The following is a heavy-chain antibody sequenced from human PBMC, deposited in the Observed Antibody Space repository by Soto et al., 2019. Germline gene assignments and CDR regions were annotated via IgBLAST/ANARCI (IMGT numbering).Heavy chain of an antibody. CDR1: GGSISSNY. J-gene: IGHJ4*02. V-gene: IGHV4-59*01. CDR3: ARYRREAVAGYTLDN. D-gene: IGHD6-13*01. CDR2: VYNSGST. Sequence: KTSETLSLTCTVSGGSISSNYWTWIRQPPGKGLEWIGYVYNSGSTNYNPSLKSRVTISEDTSKSQFSLKVNSMTAADTAGYYCARYRREAVAGYTLDNWGQGILVTVSS.